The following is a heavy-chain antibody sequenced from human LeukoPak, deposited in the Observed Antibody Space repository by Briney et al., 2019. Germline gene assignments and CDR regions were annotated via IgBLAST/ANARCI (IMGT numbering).Heavy chain of an antibody. J-gene: IGHJ5*02. CDR3: ARGVNSQGTAMVLFDP. D-gene: IGHD5-18*01. CDR1: GFTFTNYG. CDR2: MNPKSGNT. V-gene: IGHV1-8*02. Sequence: ASVKVSCKASGFTFTNYGINWVRQASGQGLEWMGWMNPKSGNTGYLQKFQGRVTMTRDTSMSTAFMELSSLTSEDTAVYYCARGVNSQGTAMVLFDPWGQGSLVTVSA.